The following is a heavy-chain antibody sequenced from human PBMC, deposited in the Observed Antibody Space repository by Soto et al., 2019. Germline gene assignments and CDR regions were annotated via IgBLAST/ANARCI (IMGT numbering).Heavy chain of an antibody. D-gene: IGHD2-2*01. J-gene: IGHJ4*02. CDR1: GGTFSSYT. V-gene: IGHV1-69*02. CDR3: AGCSPSCYSRFDY. Sequence: QVQLVQSGAEVKKPGSSVKVSCKASGGTFSSYTISWVRQAPGQGLEWMGRIIPILGIANYAQKFQGRVTITADKSTSTAYMELSSLRSEDTAVYYCAGCSPSCYSRFDYWGQGTLVTVSS. CDR2: IIPILGIA.